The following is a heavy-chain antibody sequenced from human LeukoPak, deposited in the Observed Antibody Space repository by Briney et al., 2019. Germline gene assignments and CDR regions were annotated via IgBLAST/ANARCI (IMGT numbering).Heavy chain of an antibody. V-gene: IGHV3-30*04. CDR1: GFTFSTHG. D-gene: IGHD1-26*01. CDR2: ISSDGSSK. CDR3: ARDSGYSTKWTVGY. J-gene: IGHJ4*02. Sequence: PGGSLRPSCAASGFTFSTHGMHWVRQAPGKGLEWVAVISSDGSSKYYADSVKGRFSISRDNSKNTLYLQMNSLRGADAAVYYCARDSGYSTKWTVGYWGQGTLVTVSS.